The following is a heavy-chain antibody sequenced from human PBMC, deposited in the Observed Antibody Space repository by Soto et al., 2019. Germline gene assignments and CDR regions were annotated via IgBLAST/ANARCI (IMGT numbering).Heavy chain of an antibody. V-gene: IGHV4-39*01. D-gene: IGHD3-16*01. CDR1: GGSISSSSYY. Sequence: SQTLSLTCTVSGGSISSSSYYWGWIRQPPGKGLEWIGSIYYSGSTYYNPSLKSRVTISVDTSKNQFSLKLSSVTAADTAVYYCARLAVWGQTFRHYYGMDVWGQGTTVTVSS. CDR3: ARLAVWGQTFRHYYGMDV. J-gene: IGHJ6*02. CDR2: IYYSGST.